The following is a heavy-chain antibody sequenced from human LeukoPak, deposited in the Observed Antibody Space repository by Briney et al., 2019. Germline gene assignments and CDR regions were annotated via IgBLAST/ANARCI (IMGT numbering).Heavy chain of an antibody. D-gene: IGHD6-19*01. V-gene: IGHV4-59*12. Sequence: SETLSLTCTVSGGSISSYYWSWIRQPPGKGLEWIGYIYYSGSTNYNPSLKSRVTISVDTSKNQFSLKLSSVTAADTAVYYCARTVAGTGHYYYYGMDVWGQGTTVTVSS. CDR1: GGSISSYY. CDR2: IYYSGST. CDR3: ARTVAGTGHYYYYGMDV. J-gene: IGHJ6*02.